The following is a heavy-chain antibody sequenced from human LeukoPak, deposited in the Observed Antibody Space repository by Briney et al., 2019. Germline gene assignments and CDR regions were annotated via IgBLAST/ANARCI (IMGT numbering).Heavy chain of an antibody. CDR1: GFTFSGYD. CDR2: ISYDGSNK. Sequence: GRSLRLSCAASGFTFSGYDMHWVRQAPGKGLEWVAFISYDGSNKYYADSVKGRFTISRDNSKNTLYLQMNSLRAEDTAVYYCAKDFQYSSSCPDYWGQGTLVTVSS. J-gene: IGHJ4*02. D-gene: IGHD6-6*01. V-gene: IGHV3-30*18. CDR3: AKDFQYSSSCPDY.